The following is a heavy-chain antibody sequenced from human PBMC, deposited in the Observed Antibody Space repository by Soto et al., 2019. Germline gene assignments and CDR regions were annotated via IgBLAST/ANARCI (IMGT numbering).Heavy chain of an antibody. Sequence: PWGSLRLSCTASGFTFGDYGMTWVRQAPGKGLEWVGFIRSQADGGTMEYAASVKGRFTISRDDSKNIAYLQMSGLKTEDTAVYYCARGRGMDVWGQGTTVTVSS. CDR1: GFTFGDYG. V-gene: IGHV3-49*04. CDR3: ARGRGMDV. J-gene: IGHJ6*02. CDR2: IRSQADGGTM.